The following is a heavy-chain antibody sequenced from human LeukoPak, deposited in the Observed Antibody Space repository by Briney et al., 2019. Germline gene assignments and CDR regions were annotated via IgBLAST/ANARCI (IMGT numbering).Heavy chain of an antibody. CDR3: ARRYGDDGMDV. D-gene: IGHD4-17*01. V-gene: IGHV3-30*04. J-gene: IGHJ6*02. Sequence: PGRSLRLSCAASGFTFSSYAMHWVRQAPGKGLEWVAVISYDGSNKYYADSVKGRFTISRDNAKNSLYLQMNSLRAEDTAVYYCARRYGDDGMDVWGQGTTVTVSS. CDR2: ISYDGSNK. CDR1: GFTFSSYA.